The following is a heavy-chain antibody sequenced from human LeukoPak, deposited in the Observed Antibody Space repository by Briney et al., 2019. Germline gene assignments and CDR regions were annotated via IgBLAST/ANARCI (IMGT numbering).Heavy chain of an antibody. D-gene: IGHD6-13*01. V-gene: IGHV4-59*08. J-gene: IGHJ3*02. CDR3: ARHSQLYSSKAFDI. CDR1: GGSISSYY. CDR2: IYYSGST. Sequence: SETLFLTCTVSGGSISSYYWSWIRQPPGKGLEWIGYIYYSGSTNYNPSLKSRVTISVDTSKNQFSLKLSSVTAADTAVYYCARHSQLYSSKAFDIWGQGTMVTVSS.